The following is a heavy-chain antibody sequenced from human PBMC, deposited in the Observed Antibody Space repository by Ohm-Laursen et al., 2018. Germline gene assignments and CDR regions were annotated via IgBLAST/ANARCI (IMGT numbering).Heavy chain of an antibody. Sequence: TLSLTCAVSGGSISSGGYYWSWIRQHPGKGLEWIGYIYYSGSTYYNPSLKSRVTISVDTSKNQFSLKLSSVTAADTAVYYCARGGLAAASSYWYFDLWGRGTLATVSS. CDR3: ARGGLAAASSYWYFDL. CDR2: IYYSGST. D-gene: IGHD6-13*01. J-gene: IGHJ2*01. CDR1: GGSISSGGYY. V-gene: IGHV4-31*11.